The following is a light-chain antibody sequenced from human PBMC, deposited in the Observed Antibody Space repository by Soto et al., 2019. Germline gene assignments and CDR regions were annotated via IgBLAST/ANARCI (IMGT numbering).Light chain of an antibody. CDR2: INSDGSH. V-gene: IGLV4-69*01. CDR1: SGHITYG. J-gene: IGLJ2*01. Sequence: QSVLTQSPSASASLGASVKLTCTLSSGHITYGTGWHQQQPGKGPRFLLKINSDGSHSKGDGIPYRFSGSSSGAERYLTISGLQSDDEADYYCQTWGTGIPVVFGGGTKVTVL. CDR3: QTWGTGIPVV.